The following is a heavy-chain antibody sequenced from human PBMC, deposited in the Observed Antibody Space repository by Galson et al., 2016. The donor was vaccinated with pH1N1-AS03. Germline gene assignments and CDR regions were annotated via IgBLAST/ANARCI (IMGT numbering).Heavy chain of an antibody. J-gene: IGHJ4*02. Sequence: SVKVSCKASGYTFNLYGTSWVRQAPGQGLEWLGWISAYSGDTHYAQNFQGRVSMTTDTSTSTAYLELRSLGSDDTAVYYCARGRAPSPVTYYFDDWGQGTLVTVSS. CDR1: GYTFNLYG. CDR3: ARGRAPSPVTYYFDD. CDR2: ISAYSGDT. V-gene: IGHV1-18*01.